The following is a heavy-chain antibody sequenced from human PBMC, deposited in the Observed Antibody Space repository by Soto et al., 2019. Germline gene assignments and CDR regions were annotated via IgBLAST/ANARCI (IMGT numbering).Heavy chain of an antibody. CDR2: INHSGST. Sequence: QVQLQQWGAGLLKPSETLSLTCAVYGGSFSGYYWSWIRQPPGKGLEWIGEINHSGSTNYNPSLNSRVTISVEPSTNQFSLKLRSVTAADTAVYYCARGGQVWWFDPWGQGTLVTVSS. J-gene: IGHJ5*02. CDR3: ARGGQVWWFDP. V-gene: IGHV4-34*01. CDR1: GGSFSGYY.